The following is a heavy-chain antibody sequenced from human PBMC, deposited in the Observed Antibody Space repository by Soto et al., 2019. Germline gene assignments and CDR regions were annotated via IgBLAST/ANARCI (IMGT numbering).Heavy chain of an antibody. V-gene: IGHV4-4*02. D-gene: IGHD3-16*01. CDR2: IYHSGST. CDR3: ARGGGKIFDY. CDR1: GGSISSSNW. Sequence: PSETLSLTCAVSGGSISSSNWWSWVRQPPGKGLEWIGEIYHSGSTNYNPSLKSRVTISIDTSKNQFSLKLSSVTAADTAVYYWARGGGKIFDYGGQEPLVTASS. J-gene: IGHJ4*02.